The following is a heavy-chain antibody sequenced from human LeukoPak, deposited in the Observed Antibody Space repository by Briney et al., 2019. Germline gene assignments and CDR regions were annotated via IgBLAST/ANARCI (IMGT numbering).Heavy chain of an antibody. CDR2: ISYDGSNK. J-gene: IGHJ4*02. CDR3: ARDSSRYDSSGYELGVFGY. V-gene: IGHV3-30-3*01. CDR1: GFTFSSYA. Sequence: GGSLRLSCAASGFTFSSYAMHWVRQAPGKGLEWVAVISYDGSNKYYADSVKGRFTISRDNSKNTLYLQMNSLRAEDTAVYYCARDSSRYDSSGYELGVFGYWGQGTLVTVSS. D-gene: IGHD3-22*01.